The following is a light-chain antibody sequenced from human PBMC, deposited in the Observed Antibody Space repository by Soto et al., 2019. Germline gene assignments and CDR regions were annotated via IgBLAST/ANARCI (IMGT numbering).Light chain of an antibody. Sequence: EIVLTQSPDTLSLSPGERATLSCRASQSISSNFLVWYQVKSGLSPMVVIHSASIRSTDIPDRFSGGGSGKDFSLTISRLQREDFAVYYCQQCGSPPFTFGPGTKVDIK. CDR3: QQCGSPPFT. V-gene: IGKV3-20*01. J-gene: IGKJ3*01. CDR2: SAS. CDR1: QSISSNF.